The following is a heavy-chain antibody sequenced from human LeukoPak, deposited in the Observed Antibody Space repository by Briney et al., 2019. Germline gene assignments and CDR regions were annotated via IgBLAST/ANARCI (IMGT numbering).Heavy chain of an antibody. Sequence: PSETLSLTCAVYGGSFSGYYWSWIRQPPGKGLEWIGEINHSGSTNYNPSLKSRVTISVDTSKNQFSLKLSSVTAADTAVYYCARDNTAMVRIWGQGTMVIVSS. J-gene: IGHJ3*02. D-gene: IGHD5-18*01. CDR1: GGSFSGYY. V-gene: IGHV4-34*01. CDR2: INHSGST. CDR3: ARDNTAMVRI.